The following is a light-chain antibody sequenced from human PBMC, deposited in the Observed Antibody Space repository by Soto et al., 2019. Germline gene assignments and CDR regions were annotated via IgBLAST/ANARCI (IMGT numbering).Light chain of an antibody. CDR1: SSNIGSNT. Sequence: SVLTQPPSASGTPGQRVTISFSGSSSNIGSNTVNWYQQLPGTAPKLLIYTNNQRPSGVPDRFSGSKSGTSASLAISWLQSEDEADYYCAAWDDRLNGYVFATGTKV. CDR2: TNN. CDR3: AAWDDRLNGYV. J-gene: IGLJ1*01. V-gene: IGLV1-44*01.